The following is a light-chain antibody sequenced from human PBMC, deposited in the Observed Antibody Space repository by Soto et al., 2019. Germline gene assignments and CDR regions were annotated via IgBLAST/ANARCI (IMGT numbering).Light chain of an antibody. CDR2: DAS. V-gene: IGKV1-5*01. CDR3: QQYNSYPVT. CDR1: QSISSW. Sequence: DIQMTQSPSTLSASVGDRVTMTCRASQSISSWLAWYQQKPGKAPKLLIYDASSLESVVPSRFSGSGSGTEFTLTISSLKPDDFATYYCQQYNSYPVTFGQGTKDEIK. J-gene: IGKJ1*01.